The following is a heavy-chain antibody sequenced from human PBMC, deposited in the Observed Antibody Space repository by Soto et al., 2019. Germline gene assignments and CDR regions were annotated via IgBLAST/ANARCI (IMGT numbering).Heavy chain of an antibody. Sequence: QVQLVQSGAEVKKPGASVKVSCKASGYTFTSYGISWVRQAPGQGLEWMGWISAYNGNTNYAQKLQGRVTMTTDTTTSTAYMELRRLRSDDTAVYYCAREDCISTSCLGYYYYGMDVWGQGTTVTVSS. CDR3: AREDCISTSCLGYYYYGMDV. V-gene: IGHV1-18*01. CDR1: GYTFTSYG. D-gene: IGHD2-2*01. CDR2: ISAYNGNT. J-gene: IGHJ6*02.